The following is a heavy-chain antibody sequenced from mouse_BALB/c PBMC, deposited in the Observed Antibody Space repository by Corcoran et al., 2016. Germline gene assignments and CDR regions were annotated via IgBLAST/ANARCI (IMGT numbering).Heavy chain of an antibody. J-gene: IGHJ3*01. V-gene: IGHV9-3-1*01. CDR1: GYTFTNYG. CDR2: INTYTGEP. D-gene: IGHD1-1*01. CDR3: ARSSTGGWFAY. Sequence: QIQLVQSGPELKKPGETVKISCKASGYTFTNYGMNWVKQAPGKGLKWMGWINTYTGEPTYADAFKGRFAFSLETSASTAYLQINNLKNEDTATYFCARSSTGGWFAYWGQGTLVTVS.